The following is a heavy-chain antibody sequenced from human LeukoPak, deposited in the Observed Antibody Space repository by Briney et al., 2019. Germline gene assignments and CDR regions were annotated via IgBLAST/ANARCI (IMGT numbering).Heavy chain of an antibody. CDR3: ARARVYGYCCGGLIDF. Sequence: GGSLRLSCAASGLTFSTYTMHWVRQAPGKGLEWLSSISSRSNFINYSDSVRGRFTISRDNADNSLFLQMNSLSAEDTAVYYCARARVYGYCCGGLIDFWGQGTTVTVSS. CDR2: ISSRSNFI. J-gene: IGHJ4*02. CDR1: GLTFSTYT. V-gene: IGHV3-21*06. D-gene: IGHD5-18*01.